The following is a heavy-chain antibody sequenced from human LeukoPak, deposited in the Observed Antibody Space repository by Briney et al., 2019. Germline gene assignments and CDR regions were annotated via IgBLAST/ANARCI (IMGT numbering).Heavy chain of an antibody. CDR1: GFTFSSYS. V-gene: IGHV3-21*01. J-gene: IGHJ4*02. D-gene: IGHD2-2*01. CDR2: ISSSSSYI. CDR3: ARGGVVVPAASDY. Sequence: KTGGSLRLSCAASGFTFSSYSMNWVRQAPGKGLEWVSSISSSSSYIYYADSVKGRFTISRDNAKNSLYLQMNSLRAEDTAVYYCARGGVVVPAASDYWGQGTLVTASS.